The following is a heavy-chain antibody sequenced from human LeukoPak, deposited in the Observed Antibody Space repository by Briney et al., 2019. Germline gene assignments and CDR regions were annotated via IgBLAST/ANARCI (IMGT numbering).Heavy chain of an antibody. CDR1: GFTLSTYW. V-gene: IGHV3-74*01. J-gene: IGHJ4*02. Sequence: GGSLSLSCAVSGFTLSTYWMHWVRQAPGKGLVWVSRIKSDGSSTSYADSVKGRFTISRDNAKNTLYLQMNSLRVEDTAVYYCEAVAGGTPRLDYWGQGTLVTVSS. D-gene: IGHD6-13*01. CDR2: IKSDGSST. CDR3: EAVAGGTPRLDY.